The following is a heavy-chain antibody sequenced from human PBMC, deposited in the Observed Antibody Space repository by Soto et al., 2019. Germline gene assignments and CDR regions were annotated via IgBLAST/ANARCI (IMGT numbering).Heavy chain of an antibody. CDR1: GGSFSGYY. CDR2: INHSGST. CDR3: ARARKRRQPDSGYYYYMDV. J-gene: IGHJ6*03. Sequence: PSETLSLTCAVYGGSFSGYYWSWIRQPPGKGLEWIGEINHSGSTNYNPSLKSRITISVDTSKNQFSLKLSSVTAADTAVYYCARARKRRQPDSGYYYYMDVWGKGTTVTVSS. D-gene: IGHD6-13*01. V-gene: IGHV4-34*01.